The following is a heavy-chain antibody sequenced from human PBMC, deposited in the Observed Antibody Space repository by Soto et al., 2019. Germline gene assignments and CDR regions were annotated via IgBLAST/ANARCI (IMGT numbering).Heavy chain of an antibody. V-gene: IGHV1-24*01. Sequence: ASVKVSCKVSGYTLTELSMHWVRQAPGKGLEWMGGFDPEDGETIYAQKFQGRVTVTEDTSTDTAYMELSSLRSEDKAVYYCATGGRGVTRYYFDYWGKGTLVTVSS. CDR1: GYTLTELS. D-gene: IGHD3-10*01. CDR3: ATGGRGVTRYYFDY. J-gene: IGHJ4*02. CDR2: FDPEDGET.